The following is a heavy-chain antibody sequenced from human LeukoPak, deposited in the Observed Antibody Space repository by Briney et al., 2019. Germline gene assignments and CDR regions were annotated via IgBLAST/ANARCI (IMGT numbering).Heavy chain of an antibody. Sequence: PGGSLRLSCAASGFTFSSYPLNWVRQAPGKGLEWVSSIGTSGRYIYYADSVKGRFTISRDNAKNSLYLQMNSLRAEDTAVYYCARAFGAFPFDYWGQGTLVTVSS. J-gene: IGHJ4*02. CDR1: GFTFSSYP. V-gene: IGHV3-21*01. CDR3: ARAFGAFPFDY. D-gene: IGHD1-26*01. CDR2: IGTSGRYI.